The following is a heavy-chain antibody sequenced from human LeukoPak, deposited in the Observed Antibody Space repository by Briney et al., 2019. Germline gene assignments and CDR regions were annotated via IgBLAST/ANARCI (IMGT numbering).Heavy chain of an antibody. CDR3: ARGPGYGDSMYYFDY. CDR2: ISAYNGKT. CDR1: GYIFTSYG. V-gene: IGHV1-18*04. D-gene: IGHD2-21*02. Sequence: ASVKVSCKASGYIFTSYGISWVRQAPGQGLEWMGWISAYNGKTNYAQKLQRRVTMTTDTSTTTVYMEVRSLRSDDTAVYYCARGPGYGDSMYYFDYWGQGTLVTVSS. J-gene: IGHJ4*02.